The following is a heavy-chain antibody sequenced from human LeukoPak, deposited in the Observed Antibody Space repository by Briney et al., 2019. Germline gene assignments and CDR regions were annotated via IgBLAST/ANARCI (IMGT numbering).Heavy chain of an antibody. J-gene: IGHJ3*02. CDR1: GSTFSDYY. Sequence: PGGSLRLSCAASGSTFSDYYMSWVRQAPGKGLEWVGFIRSKAYGGTTEYAASVKGRFTISRDDSKSIAYLQMNSLKTEDTAVYYCTSDALWGSSWYNAFDIWGQGTMVTVSS. CDR3: TSDALWGSSWYNAFDI. V-gene: IGHV3-49*04. D-gene: IGHD6-13*01. CDR2: IRSKAYGGTT.